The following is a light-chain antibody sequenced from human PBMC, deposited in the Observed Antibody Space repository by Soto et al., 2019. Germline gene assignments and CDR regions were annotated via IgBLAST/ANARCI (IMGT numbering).Light chain of an antibody. CDR2: DDN. J-gene: IGLJ1*01. CDR3: QVWDSSSDHHV. V-gene: IGLV3-21*02. Sequence: SYELTQPPSVSVAPGQTARITCGGNNIGYKSVHWYQQGPGQAPVLVVYDDNRRPSGIPERFSGSNSGNTATLTLSRVEAGDEADYYCQVWDSSSDHHVFGTGTKVTVL. CDR1: NIGYKS.